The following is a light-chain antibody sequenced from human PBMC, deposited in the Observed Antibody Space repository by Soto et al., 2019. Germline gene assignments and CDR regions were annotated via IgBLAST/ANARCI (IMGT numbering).Light chain of an antibody. J-gene: IGKJ4*01. Sequence: EIVLTQSPATLSLSPGERATLSCKASQSVNIYLAWYQQKPGQAPRLLIYDTSDRATGVPARFSGSGSVTDFTLTISSLESEDFAVYYCQHRDNWPPRAAFGGGTKVEVK. CDR2: DTS. CDR3: QHRDNWPPRAA. V-gene: IGKV3-11*01. CDR1: QSVNIY.